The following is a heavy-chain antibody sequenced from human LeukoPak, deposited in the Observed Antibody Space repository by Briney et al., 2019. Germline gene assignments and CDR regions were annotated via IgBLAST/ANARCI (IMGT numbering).Heavy chain of an antibody. J-gene: IGHJ4*02. CDR3: AKAFGGYDSFDY. D-gene: IGHD5-12*01. Sequence: PGGSQRLSCAASGFTFSSYGMYWVRHAPGEGLEWVAFIRYDGSNKCYPRPGKGRFSISRDNSKNTLYLQMNSLRAEDTAVYYCAKAFGGYDSFDYWGQGTLVTVSS. CDR1: GFTFSSYG. CDR2: IRYDGSNK. V-gene: IGHV3-30*02.